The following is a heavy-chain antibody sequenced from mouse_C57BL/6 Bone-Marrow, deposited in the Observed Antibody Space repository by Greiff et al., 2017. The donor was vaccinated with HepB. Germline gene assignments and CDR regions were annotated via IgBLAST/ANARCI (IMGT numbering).Heavy chain of an antibody. V-gene: IGHV1-81*01. CDR1: GYTFTSYG. D-gene: IGHD1-1*01. CDR3: ASGYYGSSPAWFAY. CDR2: IDPRSGNT. J-gene: IGHJ3*01. Sequence: VQLQQSGAELARPGASVKLSCTASGYTFTSYGISWVKQRTGQGLEWIGEIDPRSGNTYYNKKFKGKATLTADKSSSTAYMALRSLTSEDSAVYFCASGYYGSSPAWFAYWGKGTLVTVSA.